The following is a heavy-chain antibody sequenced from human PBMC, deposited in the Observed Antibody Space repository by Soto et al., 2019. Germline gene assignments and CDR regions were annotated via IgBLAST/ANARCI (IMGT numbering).Heavy chain of an antibody. D-gene: IGHD3-22*01. Sequence: PGESLKISCKGSGYSFTSYWIGWVRQMPGKGLEWMGIIYPGDSDTRYSPSFQGQVTISADKSISTAYLQWSSLKASDTAMYYCARQITYYYDSSGPFPGYWGQGTLVTVSS. CDR3: ARQITYYYDSSGPFPGY. V-gene: IGHV5-51*01. J-gene: IGHJ4*02. CDR2: IYPGDSDT. CDR1: GYSFTSYW.